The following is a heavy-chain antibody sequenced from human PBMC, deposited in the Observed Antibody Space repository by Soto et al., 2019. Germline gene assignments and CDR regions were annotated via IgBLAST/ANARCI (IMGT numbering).Heavy chain of an antibody. J-gene: IGHJ3*01. V-gene: IGHV3-11*05. D-gene: IGHD1-26*01. CDR1: GISFTEFY. CDR3: ARDRSGSYSRSDAFDV. Sequence: QVQLVESGGGLVKPGGYLRISCEASGISFTEFYMSWIRQAPGEGPEWLSYINPTSGYEHYAGSVKGRFTISRDNAKNSLFLEMNSLRVEDTAVYYCARDRSGSYSRSDAFDVWGHVTTVTVSS. CDR2: INPTSGYE.